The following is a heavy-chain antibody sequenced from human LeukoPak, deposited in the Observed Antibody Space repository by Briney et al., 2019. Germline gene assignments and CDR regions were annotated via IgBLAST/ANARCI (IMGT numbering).Heavy chain of an antibody. CDR1: GYTFTGYY. D-gene: IGHD3-10*01. Sequence: ASVKVSCKASGYTFTGYYMHWVRQAPGQGLEWMGWINPNSGGTNYAQKFQGRVTMTRDTSISTAYMELSRLRSDDTAVYYCARVHYGSGSHRFDPWGQGTLVTVSS. V-gene: IGHV1-2*02. CDR2: INPNSGGT. J-gene: IGHJ5*02. CDR3: ARVHYGSGSHRFDP.